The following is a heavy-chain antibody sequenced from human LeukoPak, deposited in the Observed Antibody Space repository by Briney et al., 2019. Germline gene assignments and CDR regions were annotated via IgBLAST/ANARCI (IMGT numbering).Heavy chain of an antibody. Sequence: GASVKVSCKTSGYTFTGYYMHWVRQAPGQGLEWMGWISPNSGGTNYAQKFQGRVTMTRDTSISTAYMELRRLRSDDTALYYCARATGSVDYYYMDVWGKGTTVTVSS. J-gene: IGHJ6*03. CDR1: GYTFTGYY. V-gene: IGHV1-2*02. CDR3: ARATGSVDYYYMDV. D-gene: IGHD1-1*01. CDR2: ISPNSGGT.